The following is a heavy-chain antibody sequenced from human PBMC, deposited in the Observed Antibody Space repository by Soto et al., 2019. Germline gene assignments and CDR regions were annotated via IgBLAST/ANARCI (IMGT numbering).Heavy chain of an antibody. Sequence: WGSLRLSCAASGFAFSSYVLHWVRRAPGKGPEWVSAIGTGGDTYYADSVMGRFTISRDNAKKSLYLQMNSLIAEDMAVYYCARGGGVVVPAAPGGYGMDVWGQGTTATVSS. CDR2: IGTGGDT. J-gene: IGHJ6*02. V-gene: IGHV3-13*01. CDR1: GFAFSSYV. CDR3: ARGGGVVVPAAPGGYGMDV. D-gene: IGHD2-2*01.